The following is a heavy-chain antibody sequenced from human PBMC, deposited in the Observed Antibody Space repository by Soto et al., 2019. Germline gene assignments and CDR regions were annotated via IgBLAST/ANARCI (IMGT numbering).Heavy chain of an antibody. Sequence: QVQLQESGPGLVKPSQTLSLTCTVSGGSISSSGYYWSWIRQHPEKGLEWIGNIYYSGGTYYNPSLKSRLTISIDTSTNQFSLKLSSVTAADTAIYYCARAAYGDYGRLHWFDPWGQGTLVTVSS. CDR3: ARAAYGDYGRLHWFDP. D-gene: IGHD4-17*01. V-gene: IGHV4-31*03. CDR1: GGSISSSGYY. J-gene: IGHJ5*02. CDR2: IYYSGGT.